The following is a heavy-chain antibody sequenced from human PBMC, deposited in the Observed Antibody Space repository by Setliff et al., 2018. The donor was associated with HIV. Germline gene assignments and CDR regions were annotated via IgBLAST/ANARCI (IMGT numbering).Heavy chain of an antibody. Sequence: GGSLRLSCAASELTFSNYAMTWVRQAPGKGLEWVANINQDGSEKNYADSVKGRFTISRDNSKNTLYLQMNSLRAEDTAVYYCGKDRYDNYVWGSYHGPDFWGQGTLVTVSS. D-gene: IGHD3-16*01. J-gene: IGHJ4*02. V-gene: IGHV3-7*04. CDR3: GKDRYDNYVWGSYHGPDF. CDR1: ELTFSNYA. CDR2: INQDGSEK.